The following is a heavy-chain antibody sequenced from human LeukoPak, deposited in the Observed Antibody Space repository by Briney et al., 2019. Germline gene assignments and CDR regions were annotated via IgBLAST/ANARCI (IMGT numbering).Heavy chain of an antibody. CDR1: GSSISTSY. V-gene: IGHV4-30-4*01. D-gene: IGHD3-10*01. CDR2: IYYSGST. CDR3: ARVSAATMVRGVITQFDP. Sequence: SETLSLTCTFSGSSISTSYWSWIRQPPGKGLEWIGYIYYSGSTYYNPSLKSRVTISVDTSKNQFSLKLSSVTAADTAVYYCARVSAATMVRGVITQFDPWGQGTLVTVSS. J-gene: IGHJ5*02.